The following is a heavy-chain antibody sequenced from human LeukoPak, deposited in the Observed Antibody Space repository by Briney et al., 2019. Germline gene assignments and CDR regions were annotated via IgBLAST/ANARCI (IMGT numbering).Heavy chain of an antibody. CDR1: GNYW. Sequence: PGGSLRLSCAASGNYWMHWVRQVPGKGLVWVSHINSDGSWTSYADSVKGRFTISKDNAKNSLYLQMNSLRAEDTALYYCARGGYDILTGYYTDFDYWGQGTLVTVSS. V-gene: IGHV3-74*01. D-gene: IGHD3-9*01. CDR2: INSDGSWT. J-gene: IGHJ4*02. CDR3: ARGGYDILTGYYTDFDY.